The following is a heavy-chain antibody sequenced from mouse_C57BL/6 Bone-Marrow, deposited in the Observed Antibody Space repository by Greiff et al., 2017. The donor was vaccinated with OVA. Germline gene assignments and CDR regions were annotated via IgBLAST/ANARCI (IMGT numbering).Heavy chain of an antibody. CDR3: ARCGSNAFAG. J-gene: IGHJ3*01. CDR2: IYPGDGDT. D-gene: IGHD1-1*01. CDR1: GYAFSSSW. V-gene: IGHV1-82*01. Sequence: VQGVESGPELVKPGASVKISCKASGYAFSSSWMNWVKQRPGKGLEWIGRIYPGDGDTNYNGKFKGKATLTADKSSSTAYMQLSSLTSEDSAVDFCARCGSNAFAGWGQGTLVTVSA.